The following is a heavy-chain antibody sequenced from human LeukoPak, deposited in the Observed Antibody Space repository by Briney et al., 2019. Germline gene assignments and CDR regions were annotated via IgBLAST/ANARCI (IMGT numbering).Heavy chain of an antibody. J-gene: IGHJ4*02. D-gene: IGHD6-19*01. V-gene: IGHV3-7*03. CDR2: IKEDGSVK. Sequence: GGSLRLSCTASGFTFSSHWMTWVRQPPGKGLEWVANIKEDGSVKYYVVSVKGRFTISRDNTKNALYLQMNSLRADDTAVYFCARDSTWLLDYWGQGTLITVSS. CDR1: GFTFSSHW. CDR3: ARDSTWLLDY.